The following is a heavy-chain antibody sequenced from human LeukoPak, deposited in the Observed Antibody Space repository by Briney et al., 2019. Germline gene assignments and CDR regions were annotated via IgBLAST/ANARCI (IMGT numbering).Heavy chain of an antibody. CDR2: IYYSGST. D-gene: IGHD2/OR15-2a*01. Sequence: SETLSLTCTVSGGSIRSYYWSWIRQPPGKGLEWVGYIYYSGSTNYNPSLKSRVTISVDTSKNQFSLRLSSVTAADTAVYYCARAPDYNGFLYYFDYWGQGTLVTVSS. CDR3: ARAPDYNGFLYYFDY. J-gene: IGHJ4*02. V-gene: IGHV4-59*01. CDR1: GGSIRSYY.